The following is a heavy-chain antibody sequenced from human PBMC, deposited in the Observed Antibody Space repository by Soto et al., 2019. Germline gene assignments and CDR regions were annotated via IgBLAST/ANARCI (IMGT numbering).Heavy chain of an antibody. V-gene: IGHV4-31*03. J-gene: IGHJ4*02. CDR3: ASIVSSAHGEFSD. CDR2: IYYSGST. CDR1: GGSISSGGYY. Sequence: QVQLQESGPGLVKPSQTLSLTCTVSGGSISSGGYYWSWIRQHPGKGLEWIGYIYYSGSTYYNPALQCRVTISVDTSKNQFSLKLSSLTAADTAVYYCASIVSSAHGEFSDWGQGTLVTVSS. D-gene: IGHD3-10*01.